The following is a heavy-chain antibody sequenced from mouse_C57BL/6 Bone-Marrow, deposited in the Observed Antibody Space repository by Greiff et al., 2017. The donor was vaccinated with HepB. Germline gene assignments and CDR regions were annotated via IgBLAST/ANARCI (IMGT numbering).Heavy chain of an antibody. Sequence: VQRKKEGEERGRPGASVKSSGKTAGDTFRRQGTKGVKQRPGQGLEWIGYIYIGDGYTEYNEKFKGKATLTSDTSSSTAYMQLSSLTSEDSAIYTSATGYIDVWGTGNTVTVSS. J-gene: IGHJ1*03. CDR2: IYIGDGYT. CDR3: ATGYIDV. CDR1: GDTFRRQG. V-gene: IGHV1-58*01.